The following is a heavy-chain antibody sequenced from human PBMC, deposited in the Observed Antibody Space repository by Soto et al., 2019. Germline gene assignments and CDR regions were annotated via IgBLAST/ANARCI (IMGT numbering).Heavy chain of an antibody. D-gene: IGHD3-3*01. CDR2: ISYDGSNK. CDR3: AREEPQFWSGYYYYYYYGMDV. V-gene: IGHV3-30-3*01. Sequence: GGSLRLSCAASGFTFSSYAMHWVRQAPGKGLEWVAVISYDGSNKYYADSVKGRLTISRDNSKNTLYLQMNSLRAEDTAVYYCAREEPQFWSGYYYYYYYGMDVWGQGTTVTVSS. CDR1: GFTFSSYA. J-gene: IGHJ6*02.